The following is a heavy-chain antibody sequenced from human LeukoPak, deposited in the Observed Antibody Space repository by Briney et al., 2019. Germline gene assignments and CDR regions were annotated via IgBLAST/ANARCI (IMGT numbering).Heavy chain of an antibody. Sequence: GGSLRLSCAASGFTFNNYAMTWVRQAPGKGLEWVSTINDSNDNTYSADSVKGRFTISRDNSKNTLYLQMNNLRAEDTAVYYCAKGTYDSTPSDSWGQGTLVTVSS. CDR2: INDSNDNT. CDR1: GFTFNNYA. D-gene: IGHD3-16*01. CDR3: AKGTYDSTPSDS. V-gene: IGHV3-23*01. J-gene: IGHJ4*02.